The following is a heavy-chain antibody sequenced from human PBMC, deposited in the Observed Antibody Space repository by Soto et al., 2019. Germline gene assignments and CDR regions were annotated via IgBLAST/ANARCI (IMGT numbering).Heavy chain of an antibody. J-gene: IGHJ3*02. V-gene: IGHV3-15*01. Sequence: GGSLRLSCAASGFTFSNAWMSWVRQAPGKGLEWVGRIKSKTDGGTTDYAAPVKGRFTISRDDSKNTLYLQMNSLKTEDTAVYYCTTILKNDYCSSTSCYSEDAFDIWGQGTMVTVSS. CDR3: TTILKNDYCSSTSCYSEDAFDI. D-gene: IGHD2-2*01. CDR1: GFTFSNAW. CDR2: IKSKTDGGTT.